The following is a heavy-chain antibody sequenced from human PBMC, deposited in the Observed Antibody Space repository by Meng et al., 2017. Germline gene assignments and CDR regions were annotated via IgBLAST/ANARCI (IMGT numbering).Heavy chain of an antibody. J-gene: IGHJ4*02. D-gene: IGHD2-21*01. Sequence: VRLLGPGGGWVKPGGSLRFSCRACGFTFRDSYMSWIRQAPGKGLEWVSYISSSGSTIYYADSVKGRFTISRDNAKNSLYLQMNSLRAEDTAVYYCARDLGIPPDYFDYWGQGTLVTVSS. V-gene: IGHV3-11*01. CDR2: ISSSGSTI. CDR3: ARDLGIPPDYFDY. CDR1: GFTFRDSY.